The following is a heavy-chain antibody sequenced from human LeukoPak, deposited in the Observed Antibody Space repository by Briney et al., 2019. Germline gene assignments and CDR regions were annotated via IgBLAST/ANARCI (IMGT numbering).Heavy chain of an antibody. D-gene: IGHD2-15*01. Sequence: PSETLSLTCAVYGGSFSGYYWSWIRQPPGKGLEWIGEINHSGSTNYNPSLKSRVTISVDTSKNQFSLKLSSVTAADTAVYYCARGRRGGSCYIDYWGQGTLVTVSS. CDR2: INHSGST. V-gene: IGHV4-34*01. J-gene: IGHJ4*02. CDR1: GGSFSGYY. CDR3: ARGRRGGSCYIDY.